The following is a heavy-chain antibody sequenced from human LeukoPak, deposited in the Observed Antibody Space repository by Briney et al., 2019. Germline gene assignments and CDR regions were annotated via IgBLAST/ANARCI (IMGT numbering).Heavy chain of an antibody. CDR3: ARDWGTYFDY. CDR2: IYYSGST. Sequence: SQTLSLTCNVSGGSISSGGSRWSWIRQHPGKGLEWIGYIYYSGSTYYNPSLESRLTMSVDTSKNQFALHLTSVTAAGTAVYYCARDWGTYFDYWGQGTLVTVSS. CDR1: GGSISSGGSR. J-gene: IGHJ4*02. V-gene: IGHV4-31*03. D-gene: IGHD7-27*01.